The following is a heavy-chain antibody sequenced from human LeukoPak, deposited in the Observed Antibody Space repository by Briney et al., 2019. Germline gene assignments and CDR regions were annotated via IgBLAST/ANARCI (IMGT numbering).Heavy chain of an antibody. J-gene: IGHJ3*02. CDR1: GYSISSGYY. V-gene: IGHV4-38-2*02. CDR3: AGLKVLDAFDI. Sequence: KPSETLSLTCTVSGYSISSGYYWGWIRPPPGKGLEWIGSIYHSGSTYYSPSLKSRVTISVDTSKNQFSLKLSSVTAADTAVYYCAGLKVLDAFDIWGQGTMVTVSS. CDR2: IYHSGST.